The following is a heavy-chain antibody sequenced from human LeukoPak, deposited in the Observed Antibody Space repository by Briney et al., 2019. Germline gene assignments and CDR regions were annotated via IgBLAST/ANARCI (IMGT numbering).Heavy chain of an antibody. Sequence: GGSLRLSCAASGFTFSSYAMHWVRQAPGKGLEWVAVISYDGSNKYYADSVKGRFTISRDNSKNTLYLQMNSLRAGDTAVYYCARDPTAYYDFWSGYSVGYFDYWGQGTLVTVSS. J-gene: IGHJ4*02. D-gene: IGHD3-3*01. V-gene: IGHV3-30*04. CDR1: GFTFSSYA. CDR2: ISYDGSNK. CDR3: ARDPTAYYDFWSGYSVGYFDY.